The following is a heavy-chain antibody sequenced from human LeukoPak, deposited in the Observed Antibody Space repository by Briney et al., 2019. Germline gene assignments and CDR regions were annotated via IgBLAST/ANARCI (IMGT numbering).Heavy chain of an antibody. V-gene: IGHV1-8*01. CDR2: MNPNSGNT. J-gene: IGHJ5*02. D-gene: IGHD5-12*01. CDR1: GYTFTSYD. Sequence: ASVKVSCKASGYTFTSYDINWVRQATGQGLEWMGWMNPNSGNTGYAQKFQGRVTMTRNTSISTAYMELSSLRSGDTAVYYCARAGIVATEDGFDPWGQGTLVTVSS. CDR3: ARAGIVATEDGFDP.